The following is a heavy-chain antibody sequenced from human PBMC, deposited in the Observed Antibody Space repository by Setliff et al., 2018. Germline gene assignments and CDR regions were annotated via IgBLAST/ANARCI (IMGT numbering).Heavy chain of an antibody. V-gene: IGHV3-21*01. D-gene: IGHD2-15*01. Sequence: GGSLRLSCAASGFTFSSYSMNWVRQAPGKGLEWVSSISSSSSYIYYADSVKGRFTISRDNAKNSLYLQMNSLRAEDTAVYYCARDGRVAATRGYGMDVWGQGTTVTVSS. CDR1: GFTFSSYS. CDR2: ISSSSSYI. J-gene: IGHJ6*02. CDR3: ARDGRVAATRGYGMDV.